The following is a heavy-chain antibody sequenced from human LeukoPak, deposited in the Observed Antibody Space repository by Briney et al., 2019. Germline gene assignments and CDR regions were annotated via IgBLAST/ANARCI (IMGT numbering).Heavy chain of an antibody. CDR3: ARHTMVRGVERAFDI. CDR2: INPSGGST. J-gene: IGHJ3*02. D-gene: IGHD3-10*01. Sequence: ASVKVSCKASGYTFTSYYMHWVRQAPGQGLEWMGIINPSGGSTSYAQKFQGRVTMTRDTSTSTVYMELSSLRPEDTAVYYCARHTMVRGVERAFDIWGQGTMVTVSS. V-gene: IGHV1-46*01. CDR1: GYTFTSYY.